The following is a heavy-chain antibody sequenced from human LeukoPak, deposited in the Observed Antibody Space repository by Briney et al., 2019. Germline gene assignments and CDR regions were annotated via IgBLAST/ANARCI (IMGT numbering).Heavy chain of an antibody. J-gene: IGHJ5*02. CDR3: ARAKFLGIVPPGPAATLDNWFDP. V-gene: IGHV4-59*01. Sequence: KSSETLSLTCTVSGGSISSYYWSWIRQPPGKGLEWIGYIYYSGSTNYNPSPKSRVTISVDTSKNQFSLKLSSVTAADTAVYYCARAKFLGIVPPGPAATLDNWFDPWGQGTLVTVS. CDR2: IYYSGST. D-gene: IGHD2-2*01. CDR1: GGSISSYY.